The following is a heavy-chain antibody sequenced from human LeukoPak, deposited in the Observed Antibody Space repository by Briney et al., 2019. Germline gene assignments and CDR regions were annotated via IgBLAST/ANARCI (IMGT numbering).Heavy chain of an antibody. CDR3: ARGVPRLLLGFDP. CDR1: GFTFSSYY. V-gene: IGHV3-13*01. CDR2: IGTAGDT. J-gene: IGHJ5*02. D-gene: IGHD3-10*01. Sequence: PGGSLRLSCAASGFTFSSYYMDWVRQATGKGLEWVSAIGTAGDTYYPGSVKGRFTISRENAKNSLYLQMNSLRAGDTAVNYCARGVPRLLLGFDPWGQGTLVTVSS.